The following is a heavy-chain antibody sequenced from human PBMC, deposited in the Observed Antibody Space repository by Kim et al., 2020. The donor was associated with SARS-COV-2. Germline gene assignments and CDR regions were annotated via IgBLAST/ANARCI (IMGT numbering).Heavy chain of an antibody. D-gene: IGHD2-2*01. CDR1: GYSFTSYW. J-gene: IGHJ4*02. V-gene: IGHV5-51*01. CDR3: ARHEGRIVVVPAAVGIDY. CDR2: IYPGDSDT. Sequence: GESLKISCKGSGYSFTSYWIGWVRQMPGKGLEWMGIIYPGDSDTRYSPSFQGQVTISADESISTAYLQWSSLKASDTAMYYCARHEGRIVVVPAAVGIDYWGQGTLVTVSS.